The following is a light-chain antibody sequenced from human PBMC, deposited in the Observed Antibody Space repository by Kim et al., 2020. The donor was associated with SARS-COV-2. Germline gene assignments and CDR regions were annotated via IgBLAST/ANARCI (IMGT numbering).Light chain of an antibody. CDR1: QGISSY. Sequence: ASRITQSPYSLSASTGDRVTITCRASQGISSYLACYQQKPGQAPKLLIYAASTLQSGDTSGFSGSGSGTDFTLTISCLQAEDFSTYYCHQYYSYRWTFGQGTQVDIK. J-gene: IGKJ1*01. V-gene: IGKV1-8*01. CDR3: HQYYSYRWT. CDR2: AAS.